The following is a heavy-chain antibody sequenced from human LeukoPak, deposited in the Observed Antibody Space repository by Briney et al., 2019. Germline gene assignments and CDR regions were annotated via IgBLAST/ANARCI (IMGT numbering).Heavy chain of an antibody. CDR1: GGSFSGYY. CDR2: ISGSGGST. J-gene: IGHJ4*02. Sequence: PSETLSLTCAVYGGSFSGYYWSWIRQPPGKGLEWVSAISGSGGSTYYADSVKGRFTISRDNSKNTLYLQMNSLRAEDTAVYYCAKNARYSGSYSALSPSDYWGQGTLVTVSS. D-gene: IGHD1-26*01. CDR3: AKNARYSGSYSALSPSDY. V-gene: IGHV3-23*01.